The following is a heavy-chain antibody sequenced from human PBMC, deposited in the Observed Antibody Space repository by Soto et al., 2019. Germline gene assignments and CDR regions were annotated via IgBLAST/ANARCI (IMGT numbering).Heavy chain of an antibody. D-gene: IGHD6-25*01. Sequence: SETLSLICTVSGGSISSSSNYWGWIRQPPGKGLEWIGSIYYSGSTYYNPSLKSRVTISVDTSKNQFSLKLSSVTAADTAVYYCARHLSIASGSGAFDIWGQGTMVTVSS. J-gene: IGHJ3*02. CDR1: GGSISSSSNY. CDR3: ARHLSIASGSGAFDI. V-gene: IGHV4-39*01. CDR2: IYYSGST.